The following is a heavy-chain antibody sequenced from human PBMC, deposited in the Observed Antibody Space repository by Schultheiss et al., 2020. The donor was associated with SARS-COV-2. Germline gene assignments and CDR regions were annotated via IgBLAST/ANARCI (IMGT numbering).Heavy chain of an antibody. J-gene: IGHJ6*02. Sequence: GGSLRLSCAASGFTFSSYSMNWVRQAPGKGLEWVSSISSSSSYIYYADSVKGRFTISRDNAKNSLYLQMNSLRAEDTAVYYCARDRHSSDYDLYYYYGMDVWGQGTTVTVSS. D-gene: IGHD5-12*01. CDR3: ARDRHSSDYDLYYYYGMDV. CDR1: GFTFSSYS. CDR2: ISSSSSYI. V-gene: IGHV3-21*01.